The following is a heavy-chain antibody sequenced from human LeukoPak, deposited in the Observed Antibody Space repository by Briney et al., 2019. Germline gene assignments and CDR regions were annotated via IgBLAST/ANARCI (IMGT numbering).Heavy chain of an antibody. V-gene: IGHV3-74*01. D-gene: IGHD1-26*01. CDR3: ARAYSGNWD. Sequence: PGGSLRLSCAASGFTFSSSWMHWVRQAPGKGLVWVSRTQTGGSSTFYADSVKGRFTISRDNAKNTLYLQINSLRAEDTAVYYCARAYSGNWDWGQGTLVTVSS. J-gene: IGHJ4*02. CDR1: GFTFSSSW. CDR2: TQTGGSST.